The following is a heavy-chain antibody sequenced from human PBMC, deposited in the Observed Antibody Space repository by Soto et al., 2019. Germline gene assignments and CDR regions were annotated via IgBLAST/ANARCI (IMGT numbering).Heavy chain of an antibody. J-gene: IGHJ5*01. CDR3: AKDLEVVGANRWGYDS. Sequence: VQLVESGGGVVQPGRSLRLPCEASGFTFRNYGMHWVRQTPVKGLEWVAGIQYDGSKKYYAESVKGRFTISRDNSKNTLYLEIDSLRAEDTAVYYCAKDLEVVGANRWGYDSWGQGTLVTVSS. CDR2: IQYDGSKK. V-gene: IGHV3-33*06. CDR1: GFTFRNYG. D-gene: IGHD1-26*01.